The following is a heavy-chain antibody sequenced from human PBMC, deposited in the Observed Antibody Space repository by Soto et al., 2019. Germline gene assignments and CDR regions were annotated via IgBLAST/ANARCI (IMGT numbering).Heavy chain of an antibody. Sequence: ASVKVSCKASGYTFTSYGISWVRQAPGQGLEWMGWISAYNGNTNYAQKLQGRVTMTTDTSTSTAYMELRSLRSDDTAVYYCARDPSYDFWSGYRNWFDPWGQGTLVTVSS. CDR2: ISAYNGNT. V-gene: IGHV1-18*01. D-gene: IGHD3-3*01. J-gene: IGHJ5*02. CDR1: GYTFTSYG. CDR3: ARDPSYDFWSGYRNWFDP.